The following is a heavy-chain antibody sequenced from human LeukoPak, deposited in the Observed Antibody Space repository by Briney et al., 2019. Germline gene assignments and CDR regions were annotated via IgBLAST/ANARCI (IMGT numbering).Heavy chain of an antibody. CDR1: GYTFTSYG. CDR2: IGAYNGNT. V-gene: IGHV1-18*01. CDR3: ARDLLGFKTWVVGSSIGGYDAFDI. Sequence: ASVKVSCKASGYTFTSYGISWVRQAPGQGLEWMGWIGAYNGNTNYAQKLQGRVTMTTDTSTSTAYMELRSLRSDDTAVYYCARDLLGFKTWVVGSSIGGYDAFDIWGQGTMVTVSS. J-gene: IGHJ3*02. D-gene: IGHD3-10*01.